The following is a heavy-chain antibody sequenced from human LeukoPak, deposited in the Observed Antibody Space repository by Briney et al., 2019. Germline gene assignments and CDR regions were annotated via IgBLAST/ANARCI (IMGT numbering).Heavy chain of an antibody. D-gene: IGHD3-10*01. Sequence: SETLSLTCTVSGDSISSSNCYWGWIRQPPGKGLEWIGSIYFSGGTYYNASLKSRVTISVDTSKTHFSLKLNSVTAADTAVYYCAREVYHGSGRRFDSWGQGTLVTVSS. V-gene: IGHV4-39*07. CDR3: AREVYHGSGRRFDS. CDR1: GDSISSSNCY. CDR2: IYFSGGT. J-gene: IGHJ4*02.